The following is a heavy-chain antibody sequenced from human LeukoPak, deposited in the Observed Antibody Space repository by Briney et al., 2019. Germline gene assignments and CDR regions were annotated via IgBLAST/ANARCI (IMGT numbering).Heavy chain of an antibody. CDR2: IKQDGSEK. CDR1: GFTFSSYW. CDR3: ARCTVTTRLYYYYYYMDV. D-gene: IGHD4-17*01. V-gene: IGHV3-7*01. J-gene: IGHJ6*03. Sequence: PGGSLRLSCAASGFTFSSYWMSWVRQAPGKWLEWVADIKQDGSEKYYVDSVKGRFTISRDNAKNSLYLQMNSLRAEDTAVYYCARCTVTTRLYYYYYYMDVWGKGTTVTVSS.